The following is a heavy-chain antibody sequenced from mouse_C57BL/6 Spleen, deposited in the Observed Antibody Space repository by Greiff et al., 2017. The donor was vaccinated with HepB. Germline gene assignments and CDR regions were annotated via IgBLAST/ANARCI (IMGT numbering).Heavy chain of an antibody. Sequence: EVKLVESGAELVRPGASVKLSCTASGFNIKDDYMHWVKQSPEQGLEWIGWIDPENGDTEYASKFQGKATITADTSSNTAYLQLSSLTSEDTAVYYCTTYNGYYFDYWGQGTTLTVSS. D-gene: IGHD2-3*01. V-gene: IGHV14-4*01. CDR1: GFNIKDDY. CDR2: IDPENGDT. J-gene: IGHJ2*01. CDR3: TTYNGYYFDY.